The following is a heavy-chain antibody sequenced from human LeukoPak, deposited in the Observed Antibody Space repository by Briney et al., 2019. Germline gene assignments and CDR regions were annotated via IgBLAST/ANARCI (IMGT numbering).Heavy chain of an antibody. CDR2: IYYSGST. Sequence: PSETLSLTCTVSGGSISSSTYYRVWIRQPPGKGLEWIGSIYYSGSTYYHPSLESRVTTSLDTSKNQFSLKLSSVTAADTAVYYCARGGNAFDIWGQGTMVTVSS. CDR1: GGSISSSTYY. D-gene: IGHD1-26*01. V-gene: IGHV4-39*07. CDR3: ARGGNAFDI. J-gene: IGHJ3*02.